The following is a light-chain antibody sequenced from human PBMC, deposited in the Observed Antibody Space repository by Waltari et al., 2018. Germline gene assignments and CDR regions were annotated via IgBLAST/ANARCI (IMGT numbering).Light chain of an antibody. CDR1: QSISDW. Sequence: DIQMTQSPSTLSASVGDRVTITCRASQSISDWLAWYQQKPGKAPKLLIYKASDVESGVPSRFSGSGSGTEFTLTISSLQPDDFATYYCQHYDGFPWTFGQGTEVESK. V-gene: IGKV1-5*03. CDR2: KAS. J-gene: IGKJ1*01. CDR3: QHYDGFPWT.